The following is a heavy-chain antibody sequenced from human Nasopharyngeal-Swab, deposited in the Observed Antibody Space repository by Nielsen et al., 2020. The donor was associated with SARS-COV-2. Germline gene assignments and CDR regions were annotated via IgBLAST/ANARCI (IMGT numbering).Heavy chain of an antibody. CDR1: GYTFTDYY. D-gene: IGHD1-26*01. Sequence: ASVKVSCKTSGYTFTDYYIHWVRQVPGQGLEWVGCINPYSGDTKYAQKFQGRVTVTRDTSRSTAYIELSRLRSEDTAIYYCATIYHFHSGGFSFQYWGQGTLVTVSS. J-gene: IGHJ4*02. CDR3: ATIYHFHSGGFSFQY. CDR2: INPYSGDT. V-gene: IGHV1-2*02.